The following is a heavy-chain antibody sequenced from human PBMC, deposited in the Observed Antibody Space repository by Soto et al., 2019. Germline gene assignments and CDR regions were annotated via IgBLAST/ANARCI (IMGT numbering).Heavy chain of an antibody. J-gene: IGHJ5*02. CDR1: GFTFSSYA. Sequence: QVQLVESGGGVVQPGRSLRLSCAASGFTFSSYAMHWVRQAPGKGLEWVAVISYDGSNKYYADSVKGRFTISRDNSKNTLYLQMNSLRAEDTAVYYCARALEGVWFDPWGQGTLVTVSS. CDR2: ISYDGSNK. D-gene: IGHD3-3*01. V-gene: IGHV3-30-3*01. CDR3: ARALEGVWFDP.